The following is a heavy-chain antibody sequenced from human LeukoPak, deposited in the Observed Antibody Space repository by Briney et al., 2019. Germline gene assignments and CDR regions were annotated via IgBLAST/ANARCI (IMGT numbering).Heavy chain of an antibody. CDR2: IIPIFGTA. D-gene: IGHD2-15*01. CDR3: ARDSAVVVVSHYYYYYGMDV. CDR1: GGTFSSYA. V-gene: IGHV1-69*13. J-gene: IGHJ6*02. Sequence: SVKVSCKASGGTFSSYAISWVRQAPGQGLEWMGGIIPIFGTANYAQKFQGRVTITADESTSTAYMELSSLRSEDTAVYYCARDSAVVVVSHYYYYYGMDVWGQGTTVTVSS.